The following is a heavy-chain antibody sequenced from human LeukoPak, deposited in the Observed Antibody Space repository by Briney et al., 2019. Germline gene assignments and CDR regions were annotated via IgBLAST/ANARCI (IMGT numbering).Heavy chain of an antibody. V-gene: IGHV4-39*01. J-gene: IGHJ4*02. CDR2: IHSTGNS. Sequence: PSETLSPTCTVSGGSIRGTDLFWGWIRQLPGKGLEWIGNIHSTGNSFCNPSLKSRVTISVDTSKNQFSLKLSSVTAADTAVYYCARRAVAVEPYYFDYWGQGTLVTVSS. CDR1: GGSIRGTDLF. CDR3: ARRAVAVEPYYFDY. D-gene: IGHD6-19*01.